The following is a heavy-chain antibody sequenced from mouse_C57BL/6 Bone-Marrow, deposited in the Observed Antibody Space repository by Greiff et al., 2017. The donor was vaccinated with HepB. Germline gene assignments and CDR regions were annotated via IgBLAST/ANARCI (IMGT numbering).Heavy chain of an antibody. J-gene: IGHJ4*01. V-gene: IGHV6-6*01. Sequence: EVQGVESGGGLVQPGGSMKLSCAASGFTFSDAWMDWVRQSPEKGLEWVAEIRNKANNHATYYAESVKGRFTISRDDSKSSVYLQMNSLRAEDTGIYYCTRRDSHYAMDYWGQGTSVTVSS. CDR1: GFTFSDAW. CDR3: TRRDSHYAMDY. CDR2: IRNKANNHAT.